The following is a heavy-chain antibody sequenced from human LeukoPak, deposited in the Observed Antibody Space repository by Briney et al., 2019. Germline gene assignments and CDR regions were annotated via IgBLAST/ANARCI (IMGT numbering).Heavy chain of an antibody. J-gene: IGHJ4*02. CDR3: ARHGFILNTLDY. Sequence: PGGSLRLSCAASGFTFSSHGMNWVRQAPGKGLEWVSSISSSSSYIYYADSVRGRLTISRDNAKNSLFLQMNSLRAEDTAVYYCARHGFILNTLDYWGQGTLVTVSS. CDR2: ISSSSSYI. D-gene: IGHD1/OR15-1a*01. CDR1: GFTFSSHG. V-gene: IGHV3-21*01.